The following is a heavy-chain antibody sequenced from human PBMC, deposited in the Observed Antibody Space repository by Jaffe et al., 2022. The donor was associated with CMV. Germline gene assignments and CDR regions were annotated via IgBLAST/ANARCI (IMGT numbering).Heavy chain of an antibody. CDR2: ISAYNGNT. V-gene: IGHV1-18*04. D-gene: IGHD3-10*01. CDR1: GYTFTSYG. J-gene: IGHJ5*02. CDR3: ARDNVLLWFGDPRRFDP. Sequence: QVQLVQSGAEVKKPGASVKVSCKASGYTFTSYGISWVRQAPGQGLEWMGWISAYNGNTNYAQKLQGRVTMTTDTSTSTAYMELRSLRSDDTAVYYCARDNVLLWFGDPRRFDPWGQGTLVTVSS.